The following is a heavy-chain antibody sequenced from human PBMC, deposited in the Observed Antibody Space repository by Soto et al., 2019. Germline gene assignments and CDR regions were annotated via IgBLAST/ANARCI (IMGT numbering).Heavy chain of an antibody. V-gene: IGHV4-34*01. Sequence: SQRLSRTCAVYAGSFGGYYSSWSRQPPGKGLEWMGAINHSGSTTYNTSSKSRVTISVYTSKNHFPLKLRSVTAADTAVYYCARGPYIAAANDYWGKGTMVTVSS. CDR3: ARGPYIAAANDY. CDR2: INHSGST. D-gene: IGHD6-13*01. J-gene: IGHJ4*02. CDR1: AGSFGGYY.